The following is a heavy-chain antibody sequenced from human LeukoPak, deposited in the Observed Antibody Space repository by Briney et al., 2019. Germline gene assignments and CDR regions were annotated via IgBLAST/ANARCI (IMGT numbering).Heavy chain of an antibody. CDR2: IIPIFGTA. CDR1: GDTFSSYA. CDR3: ARDHRLQGIQYFDL. Sequence: SVKVSCKASGDTFSSYAISWVRQAPGQGLEWMGGIIPIFGTANYAQKFQGRVTITTDESTSTAYMELSSLRSEDTAVYYCARDHRLQGIQYFDLWGRSTLVTVSS. V-gene: IGHV1-69*05. J-gene: IGHJ2*01. D-gene: IGHD5-18*01.